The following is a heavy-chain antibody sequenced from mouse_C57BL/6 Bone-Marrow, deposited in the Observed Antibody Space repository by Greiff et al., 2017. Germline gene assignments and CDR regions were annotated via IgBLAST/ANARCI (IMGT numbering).Heavy chain of an antibody. CDR3: APIYYGFHWCFDV. Sequence: QVQLQQSGPELVKPGASVKISCKASGYAFSSSWMNWVKQRPGKGLEWIGRIYPGDGDTNYNGKFKGKATLTADTSSSTAYMQLSSLTSEDSAVXFCAPIYYGFHWCFDVWGTGTTVTVSS. CDR1: GYAFSSSW. CDR2: IYPGDGDT. V-gene: IGHV1-82*01. J-gene: IGHJ1*03. D-gene: IGHD2-2*01.